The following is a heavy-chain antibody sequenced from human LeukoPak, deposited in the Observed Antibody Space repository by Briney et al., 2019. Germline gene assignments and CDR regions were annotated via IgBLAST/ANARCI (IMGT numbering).Heavy chain of an antibody. D-gene: IGHD1-26*01. V-gene: IGHV1-69*01. CDR2: IIPIFGTA. Sequence: SVKVSCKASGGTFSSYAISWVRQAPGQGLEWMGGIIPIFGTANYAQKFQGRVTITADESTSTAYMELSSLRSEDTAVYYCARDLGATTIDAFDIWGQGTMVTVSS. CDR3: ARDLGATTIDAFDI. CDR1: GGTFSSYA. J-gene: IGHJ3*02.